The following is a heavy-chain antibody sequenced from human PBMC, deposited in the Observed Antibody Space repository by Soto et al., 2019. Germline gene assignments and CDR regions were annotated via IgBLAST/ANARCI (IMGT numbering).Heavy chain of an antibody. CDR2: IYSGGST. D-gene: IGHD3-10*01. CDR3: ASLYGSGSYYPYYFDY. J-gene: IGHJ4*02. Sequence: GGSLRLSCAASGFTVSSNYMSWVRQAPGKGLEWVSVIYSGGSTYYADSVKGRFTISRDNSKNTLYLQMNSLRAEDTAVYYCASLYGSGSYYPYYFDYWGQGTLVTAPQ. V-gene: IGHV3-66*01. CDR1: GFTVSSNY.